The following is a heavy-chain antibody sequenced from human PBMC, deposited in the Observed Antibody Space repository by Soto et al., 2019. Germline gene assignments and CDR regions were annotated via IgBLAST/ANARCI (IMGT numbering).Heavy chain of an antibody. J-gene: IGHJ4*02. CDR1: GFTCSSYG. Sequence: QVQLGESVVGVVQPGRSLRLSCAASGFTCSSYGMRWVRQAPGKGLEWVAVISKDGNVKYYAESVKGRFTISRDNSKNTLYLQMNSLGAEDTAAYYCTGEVASGYWGQGTLVTVSS. V-gene: IGHV3-30*03. CDR3: TGEVASGY. D-gene: IGHD2-8*02. CDR2: ISKDGNVK.